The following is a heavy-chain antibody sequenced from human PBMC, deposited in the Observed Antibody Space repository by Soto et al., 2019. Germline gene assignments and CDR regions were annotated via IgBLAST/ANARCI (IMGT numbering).Heavy chain of an antibody. Sequence: GGSLRLSCAASGFTFSSYAMSWVRRAPGKGLEWVSAISGSGGSTYYADSVKGRFTISRDNSKNTLYLQMNSLRAEDTAVYYCAKSPDSGYDYYYYYMDVWGKGTTVTVSS. CDR3: AKSPDSGYDYYYYYMDV. V-gene: IGHV3-23*01. D-gene: IGHD5-12*01. CDR1: GFTFSSYA. CDR2: ISGSGGST. J-gene: IGHJ6*03.